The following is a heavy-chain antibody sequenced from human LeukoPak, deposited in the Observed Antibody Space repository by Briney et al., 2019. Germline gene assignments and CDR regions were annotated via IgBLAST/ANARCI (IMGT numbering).Heavy chain of an antibody. Sequence: SETLSLTCTVSGGSISSGSYYWSWIRQPAGKGLEWIGYIYYIGSTNYNPSLKSRVTISVDTSKNQFSLKLSSVTAADTAVYYCARSRGYSYGTTFLDYWGQGTLVTVSS. J-gene: IGHJ4*02. D-gene: IGHD5-18*01. CDR2: IYYIGST. V-gene: IGHV4-61*10. CDR3: ARSRGYSYGTTFLDY. CDR1: GGSISSGSYY.